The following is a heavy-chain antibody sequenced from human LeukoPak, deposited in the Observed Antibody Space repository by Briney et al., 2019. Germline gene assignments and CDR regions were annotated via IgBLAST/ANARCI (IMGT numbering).Heavy chain of an antibody. Sequence: GGPLRLSCAASGFTVSSNYMSWVRQAPGKGLEWVSVIYSGGSTYYADSVKGRFTISRDNSKNTLYLQMNSLRAEDTAVYYCASSIAARRQFDYWGQGTLVTVSS. CDR1: GFTVSSNY. D-gene: IGHD6-6*01. J-gene: IGHJ4*02. V-gene: IGHV3-53*01. CDR2: IYSGGST. CDR3: ASSIAARRQFDY.